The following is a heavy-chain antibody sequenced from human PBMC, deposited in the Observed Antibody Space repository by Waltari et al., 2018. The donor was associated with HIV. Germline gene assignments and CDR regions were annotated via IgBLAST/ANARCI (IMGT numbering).Heavy chain of an antibody. CDR1: GDSVSSNSAA. J-gene: IGHJ3*02. D-gene: IGHD3-10*01. CDR3: AREGIHALAI. V-gene: IGHV6-1*01. Sequence: QLQQSGPGLVKPSQTLALTCAISGDSVSSNSAAWYWIRQSPSRGLEWLGRTYYRSKWYNDYAVSMKGRININPDTSKNQFSLQQNSVTPEDTAVYYCAREGIHALAIWGQGTMVSVSS. CDR2: TYYRSKWYN.